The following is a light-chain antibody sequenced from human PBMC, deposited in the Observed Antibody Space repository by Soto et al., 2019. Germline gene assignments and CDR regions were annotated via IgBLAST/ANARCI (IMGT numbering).Light chain of an antibody. V-gene: IGKV1-39*01. CDR3: QQSYSTPLT. CDR1: QNISSY. J-gene: IGKJ4*01. CDR2: AAS. Sequence: DIQMTQSPSSLSASVGDRVTITCRASQNISSYLNWYQQKPGKAPKLLIYAASSLQSGVPSRFSGSGSGTDFTLTISSLQPEDFATYYCQQSYSTPLTFGGGTKGDIK.